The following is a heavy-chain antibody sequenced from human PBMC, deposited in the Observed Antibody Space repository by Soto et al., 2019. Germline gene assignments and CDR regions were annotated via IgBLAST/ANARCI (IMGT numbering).Heavy chain of an antibody. CDR2: MNPNSGNT. CDR3: ARGRPEYGGNLRPYY. V-gene: IGHV1-8*01. Sequence: QVQLVQSGAEVKKPGASVKVSCKASGYTFNDYDINWVRQATGQGLEWMGWMNPNSGNTGYALKFPRRVIMTRHTSISTAYMELSNLRSEDAAIYYCARGRPEYGGNLRPYYWGQGTQVTVSS. J-gene: IGHJ4*02. CDR1: GYTFNDYD. D-gene: IGHD2-15*01.